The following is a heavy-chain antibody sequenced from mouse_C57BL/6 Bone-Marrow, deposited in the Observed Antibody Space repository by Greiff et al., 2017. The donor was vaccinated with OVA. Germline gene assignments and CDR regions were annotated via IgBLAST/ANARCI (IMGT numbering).Heavy chain of an antibody. V-gene: IGHV14-4*01. CDR2: IDPENGDT. CDR3: TSRDYSND. J-gene: IGHJ2*01. Sequence: EVQLQQSGAELVRPGASVKLSCTASGFNIKDDYMHWVKQRPEQGLEWIGWIDPENGDTEYASKFQGKATITADTSSNTAYLQLSSLTSEDSAVDYCTSRDYSNDWGQGTTLTVSS. D-gene: IGHD2-5*01. CDR1: GFNIKDDY.